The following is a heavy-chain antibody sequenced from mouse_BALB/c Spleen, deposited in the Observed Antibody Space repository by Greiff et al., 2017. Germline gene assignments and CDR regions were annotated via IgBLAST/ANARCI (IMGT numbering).Heavy chain of an antibody. D-gene: IGHD1-1*02. Sequence: EVKVVESGGGLVKPGGSLKLSCAASGFTFSSYAMSWVRQTPEKRLEWVATISSGGSYTYYPDSVKGRFTISRDNAKNTLYLQMSSLRSEDTAMYYCARQVYGHFDYWGQGTTLTVSS. CDR3: ARQVYGHFDY. J-gene: IGHJ2*01. CDR2: ISSGGSYT. CDR1: GFTFSSYA. V-gene: IGHV5-9-3*01.